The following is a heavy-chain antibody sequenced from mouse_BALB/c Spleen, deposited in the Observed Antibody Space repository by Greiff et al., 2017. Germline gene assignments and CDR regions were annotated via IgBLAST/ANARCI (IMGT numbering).Heavy chain of an antibody. V-gene: IGHV14-3*02. CDR2: IDPANGNT. CDR1: GFNIKDTY. CDR3: ASNWDGGYFDY. J-gene: IGHJ2*01. Sequence: VQLKESGAELVKPGASVKLSCTASGFNIKDTYMHWVKQRPEQGLEWIGRIDPANGNTKYDPKFQGKATITADTSSNTAYLQLSSLTSEDTAVYYCASNWDGGYFDYWGQGTTLTVSS. D-gene: IGHD4-1*01.